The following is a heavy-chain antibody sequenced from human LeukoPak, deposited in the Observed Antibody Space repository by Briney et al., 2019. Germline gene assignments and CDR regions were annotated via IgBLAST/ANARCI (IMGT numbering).Heavy chain of an antibody. Sequence: PGGSLRLSCAASGFTFSSYAMTCVRQAPGKGLEWVSAVSRSGDSTYYADSVKGRFTISRDNSKNTLYLQMNSLRAEDTAVYYCAQDLIAVGECYYFDYWGQGTLVTVSS. CDR2: VSRSGDST. D-gene: IGHD6-19*01. J-gene: IGHJ4*02. CDR1: GFTFSSYA. CDR3: AQDLIAVGECYYFDY. V-gene: IGHV3-23*01.